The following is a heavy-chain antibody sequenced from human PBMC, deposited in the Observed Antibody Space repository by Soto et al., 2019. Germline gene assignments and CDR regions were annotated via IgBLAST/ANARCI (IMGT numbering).Heavy chain of an antibody. Sequence: EVQLVESGGGLVKPGGSLRLSCAASGFTFSSYSMNWVRQAPGKGLEWVSSISSSSSYIYYADSVKGRFTISRDNAKNSLYLQMNSLRAEYTAVYYCATGPIYGYYYYGMDVWGQGTTVTVSS. CDR2: ISSSSSYI. D-gene: IGHD1-1*01. CDR3: ATGPIYGYYYYGMDV. CDR1: GFTFSSYS. J-gene: IGHJ6*02. V-gene: IGHV3-21*01.